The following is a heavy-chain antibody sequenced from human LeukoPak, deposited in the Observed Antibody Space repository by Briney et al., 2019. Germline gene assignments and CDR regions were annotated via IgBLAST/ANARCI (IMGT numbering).Heavy chain of an antibody. CDR1: GYTFTSYD. CDR2: MNPNSGNT. CDR3: ARGYSGYDYYYYYYMDV. V-gene: IGHV1-8*03. Sequence: PAVKVSCKASGYTFTSYDINWVRQATGQGLEWMGWMNPNSGNTGYAQKFQGRVTITRNTSISTAYMELSSLRSEDTAVYYCARGYSGYDYYYYYYMDVWGKGTTVTVSS. D-gene: IGHD5-12*01. J-gene: IGHJ6*03.